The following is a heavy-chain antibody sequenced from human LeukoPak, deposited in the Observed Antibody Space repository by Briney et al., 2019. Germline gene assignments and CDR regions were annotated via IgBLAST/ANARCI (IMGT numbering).Heavy chain of an antibody. D-gene: IGHD3-3*01. CDR1: GGSISSGSYY. CDR2: IYTSGST. V-gene: IGHV4-61*02. Sequence: SQTLSLTCTVSGGSISSGSYYWSWIRQPAGKGLEWIGRIYTSGSTNYNPSLKSRVTISVDTSKNQFSLKLSSVTAADTAVYYCARGEGERFLEWYYFDYWGQGTLVTVSS. J-gene: IGHJ4*02. CDR3: ARGEGERFLEWYYFDY.